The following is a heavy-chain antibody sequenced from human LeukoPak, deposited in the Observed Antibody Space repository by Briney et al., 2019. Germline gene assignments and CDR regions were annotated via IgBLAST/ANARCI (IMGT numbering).Heavy chain of an antibody. CDR2: FDPEDGET. D-gene: IGHD3-22*01. CDR3: AMGRYYADSSGLYSTYFQH. V-gene: IGHV1-24*01. Sequence: ASVRVSCKVSGYILSELSMHWVRQAPGKGLEWMGGFDPEDGETVYRPDFQGRVSLTEDTSTNTAYMELKSLRYEDTAVYYCAMGRYYADSSGLYSTYFQHWGQGTLITVSS. CDR1: GYILSELS. J-gene: IGHJ1*01.